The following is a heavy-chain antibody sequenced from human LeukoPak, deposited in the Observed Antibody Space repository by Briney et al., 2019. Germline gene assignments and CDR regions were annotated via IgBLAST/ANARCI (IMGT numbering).Heavy chain of an antibody. V-gene: IGHV4-61*02. CDR1: GGSISSDSYY. Sequence: PSETLSLTCTVSGGSISSDSYYWSWIRQPAGTGLEWIGRIYTTGNTNYNPSLKSRVTISVDTSKNQCSLKLSSVTAADTAVYYCARVPYYYDSRHPDYWGQGTLVTVSS. D-gene: IGHD3-22*01. CDR3: ARVPYYYDSRHPDY. CDR2: IYTTGNT. J-gene: IGHJ4*02.